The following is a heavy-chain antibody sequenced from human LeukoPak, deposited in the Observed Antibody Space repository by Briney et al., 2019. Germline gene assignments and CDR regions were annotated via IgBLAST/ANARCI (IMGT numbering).Heavy chain of an antibody. CDR2: ISGSGGST. CDR1: GFTFSSYA. D-gene: IGHD6-13*01. Sequence: PGGSLRLSCAASGFTFSSYAMSWVHQAPGKGLEWVPAISGSGGSTYYADSVKGRFTISRDNSKNTLYLQMNSLRAEDTAVYYCARVVSSSWPPYYYYGMDVWGQGTTVTVSS. J-gene: IGHJ6*02. CDR3: ARVVSSSWPPYYYYGMDV. V-gene: IGHV3-23*01.